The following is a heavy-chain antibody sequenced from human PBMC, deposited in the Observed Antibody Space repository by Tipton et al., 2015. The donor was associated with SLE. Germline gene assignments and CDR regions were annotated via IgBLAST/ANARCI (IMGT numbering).Heavy chain of an antibody. J-gene: IGHJ4*02. CDR3: ARAAPRTYNGSGYYHFDY. CDR2: IYHSADT. V-gene: IGHV4-38-2*01. CDR1: GYSISSGYY. Sequence: TLSLTCAVSGYSISSGYYWGWIRQAPGEGLEWIGSIYHSADTYYNPSLKSRVTMSVDTSRNQFSLKLSSVTAADTAVYYCARAAPRTYNGSGYYHFDYWGQGTLVTVSS. D-gene: IGHD3-22*01.